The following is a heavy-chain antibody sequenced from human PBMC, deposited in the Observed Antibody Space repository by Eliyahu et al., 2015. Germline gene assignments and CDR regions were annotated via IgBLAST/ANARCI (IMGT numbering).Heavy chain of an antibody. V-gene: IGHV3-15*01. CDR2: IKTQSDGGIT. CDR3: TADLGKRSYIYGPTESHY. CDR1: GLPFPNAW. Sequence: EVQLVESGGGLVKPGGSLRLSCAASGLPFPNAWMXWVRQAPGKGLEWVGRIKTQSDGGITDYPAPVKGRFTISRDDSKNTLYLQMDSLKTEDTAVYYCTADLGKRSYIYGPTESHYWGQGTLVTVS. J-gene: IGHJ4*02. D-gene: IGHD5-18*01.